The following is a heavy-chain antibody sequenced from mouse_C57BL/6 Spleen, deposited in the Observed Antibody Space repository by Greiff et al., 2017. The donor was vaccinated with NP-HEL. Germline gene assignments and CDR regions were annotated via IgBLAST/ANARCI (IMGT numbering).Heavy chain of an antibody. J-gene: IGHJ1*03. V-gene: IGHV5-16*01. CDR1: GFTFSDYY. CDR2: INYDGSST. CDR3: ARENYSNYVWYFDV. D-gene: IGHD2-5*01. Sequence: EVKLMESEGGLVQPGSSMKLSCTASGFTFSDYYMAWVRQVPEKGLEWVANINYDGSSTYYLDSLKSRFIISRDNAKNILYLQMSSLKSEDTATYYCARENYSNYVWYFDVWGTGTTVTVSS.